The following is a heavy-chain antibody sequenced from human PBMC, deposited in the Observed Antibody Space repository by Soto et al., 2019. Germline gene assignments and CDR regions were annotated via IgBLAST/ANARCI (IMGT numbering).Heavy chain of an antibody. D-gene: IGHD3-22*01. Sequence: SVKVSCKASGGSFRTFVVDWVRQAPGQGPEWMGGIIPFFGTTNYAQKFQGRVTITADASASTAFMELSSLRAEDTAVYYCARGHSVVVITWLRLYGMDVWGQGTTVTVSS. CDR1: GGSFRTFV. J-gene: IGHJ6*02. CDR2: IIPFFGTT. V-gene: IGHV1-69*13. CDR3: ARGHSVVVITWLRLYGMDV.